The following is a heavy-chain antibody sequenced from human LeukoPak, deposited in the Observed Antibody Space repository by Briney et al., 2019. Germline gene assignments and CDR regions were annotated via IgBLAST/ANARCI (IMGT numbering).Heavy chain of an antibody. Sequence: QPGGSLRLSCEASGFTFSRYWMHWVRQAPGKGLVWVSRTNTDGGSTNSADSVKGRFTISRDNARNTLYLEMNSLRAEDTAVYYCVRDCSTTCSDAFDPWGQGTMVTVSS. V-gene: IGHV3-74*01. CDR1: GFTFSRYW. J-gene: IGHJ3*01. CDR3: VRDCSTTCSDAFDP. CDR2: TNTDGGST. D-gene: IGHD2-2*01.